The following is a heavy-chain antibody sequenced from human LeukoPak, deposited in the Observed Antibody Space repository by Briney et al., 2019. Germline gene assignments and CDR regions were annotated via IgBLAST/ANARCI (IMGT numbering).Heavy chain of an antibody. D-gene: IGHD3-3*01. CDR3: ARDYPGGTWSGPGPMDV. V-gene: IGHV3-11*01. CDR1: GFTFSDYY. Sequence: PGGSLRLSCAASGFTFSDYYMSWIRQAPGKGLEWVSYISSSGSTIYYADSVKGRFTISRDNAKNSLYLQMNSLRAEDTAAYYCARDYPGGTWSGPGPMDVWGQGTTVTVSS. CDR2: ISSSGSTI. J-gene: IGHJ6*02.